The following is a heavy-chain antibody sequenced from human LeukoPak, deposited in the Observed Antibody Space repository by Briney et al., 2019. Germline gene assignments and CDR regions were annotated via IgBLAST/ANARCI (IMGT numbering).Heavy chain of an antibody. Sequence: GESLKTSCKGSGYSFTDYWIGWVRQMPGKGPEGMGRIFPGSCDTTYSPSFQGQVTISADQSITTAYLQWSSLKASDTAMYYCARSPREGYTHGVDDIWGQGTLVTVSS. CDR3: ARSPREGYTHGVDDI. V-gene: IGHV5-51*01. CDR1: GYSFTDYW. CDR2: IFPGSCDT. D-gene: IGHD5-24*01. J-gene: IGHJ3*02.